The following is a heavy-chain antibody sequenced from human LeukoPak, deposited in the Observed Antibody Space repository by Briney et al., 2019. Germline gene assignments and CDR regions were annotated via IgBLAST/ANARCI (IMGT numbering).Heavy chain of an antibody. CDR3: ARMGNPATVTADY. Sequence: SETLSLTCTVSGGSMRSYYWSWIRQPPGRGLEWIGYIYYSGSTIYNPSLKSRVTISLDTSKNQFSLKMNSVTAADTAVYYCARMGNPATVTADYWGQGTLVTVSS. V-gene: IGHV4-59*08. J-gene: IGHJ4*02. D-gene: IGHD4-17*01. CDR2: IYYSGST. CDR1: GGSMRSYY.